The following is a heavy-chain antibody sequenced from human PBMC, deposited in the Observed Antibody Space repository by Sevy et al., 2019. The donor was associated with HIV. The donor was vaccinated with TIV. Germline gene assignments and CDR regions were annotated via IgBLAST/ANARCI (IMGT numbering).Heavy chain of an antibody. CDR1: GFTFSSYA. Sequence: GGSLRLSCAASGFTFSSYAMSWVRQAPGKGLEWVSAISGSGIRTYYADSVKGRFTISRDNPKNTLYLQMNNLRAEDTAVFYCAKGIGYSGYETDYWGQGTLVTVSS. J-gene: IGHJ4*02. CDR3: AKGIGYSGYETDY. D-gene: IGHD5-12*01. CDR2: ISGSGIRT. V-gene: IGHV3-23*01.